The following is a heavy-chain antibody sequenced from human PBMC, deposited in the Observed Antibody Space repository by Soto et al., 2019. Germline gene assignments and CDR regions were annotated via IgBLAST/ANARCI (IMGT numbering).Heavy chain of an antibody. J-gene: IGHJ5*02. V-gene: IGHV4-34*01. Sequence: QVQLQQWGAGLLKPSETLSLACAVYGGSFSDYYWSWIRQPPGKGLEWVGEIHPSVSTNYNPSLKSRVIISVDTSKNQFSLKLNSVTAADTAVYYCARASGSWPHNGFDPWGQGTQVTVSS. D-gene: IGHD1-26*01. CDR2: IHPSVST. CDR1: GGSFSDYY. CDR3: ARASGSWPHNGFDP.